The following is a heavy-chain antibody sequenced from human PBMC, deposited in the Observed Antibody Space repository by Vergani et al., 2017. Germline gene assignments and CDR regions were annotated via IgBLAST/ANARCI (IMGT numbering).Heavy chain of an antibody. CDR1: GFTFSSYA. V-gene: IGHV3-23*01. J-gene: IGHJ4*02. CDR3: AKERYSGTYSGKYFDY. CDR2: ISGSGDST. Sequence: EVQTLESGGNLVQPGGSLRLSCAASGFTFSSYAMSWVRQAPGKGLEWVSGISGSGDSTYYADSVKGRFTTTRDNSKNTLYLQMNSLRAEDTAVYYCAKERYSGTYSGKYFDYWGQGTLVTVSS. D-gene: IGHD1-26*01.